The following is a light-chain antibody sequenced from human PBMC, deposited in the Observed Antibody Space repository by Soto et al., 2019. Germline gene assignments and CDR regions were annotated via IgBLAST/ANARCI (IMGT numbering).Light chain of an antibody. CDR1: QIVTNSY. Sequence: EIVLTQSPGTLSLSPGERATLSCRASQIVTNSYLAWYQQKPGQAPRLLIYGASSRATGIPDRLSGSGSGTDFTLTISRLAPQDFAVYYWQQYGNSPRTFGQGTKLVIK. V-gene: IGKV3-20*01. CDR2: GAS. J-gene: IGKJ2*01. CDR3: QQYGNSPRT.